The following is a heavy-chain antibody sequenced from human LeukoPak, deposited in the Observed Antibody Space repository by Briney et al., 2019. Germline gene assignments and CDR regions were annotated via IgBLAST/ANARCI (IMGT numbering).Heavy chain of an antibody. CDR2: IYSGGTT. CDR3: AKKGRGTHGGNHLDDAFDI. V-gene: IGHV3-53*01. D-gene: IGHD4-23*01. Sequence: PGGSLRLSCAASGFTVNINYMSWVRQAPGKGLEWVSVIYSGGTTDYAESVKGRFTISRDNSKNTLYLQMSSLRAEDTAVYYCAKKGRGTHGGNHLDDAFDIWGQGTMVTVSS. CDR1: GFTVNINY. J-gene: IGHJ3*02.